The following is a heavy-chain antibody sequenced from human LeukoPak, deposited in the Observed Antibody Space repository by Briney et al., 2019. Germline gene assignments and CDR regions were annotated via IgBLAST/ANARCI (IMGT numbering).Heavy chain of an antibody. Sequence: PSETLSLTCTVSGGSISSYYWRWIRQPPGKGLEWIGYIYYSGSTNYNPSLKSRVTISVDTSKNQFSLKLSSVTAADTAVYYCARERSGSYAFDYWGQGTLVTVSS. J-gene: IGHJ4*02. CDR2: IYYSGST. CDR3: ARERSGSYAFDY. V-gene: IGHV4-59*01. CDR1: GGSISSYY. D-gene: IGHD1-26*01.